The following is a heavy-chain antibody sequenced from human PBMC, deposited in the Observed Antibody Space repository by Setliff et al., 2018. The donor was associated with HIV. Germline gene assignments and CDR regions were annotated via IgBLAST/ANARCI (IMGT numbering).Heavy chain of an antibody. CDR1: GYSFSDYW. J-gene: IGHJ4*02. D-gene: IGHD3-22*01. CDR3: ARVDMGYYYDSSGYSHFDH. CDR2: IFPDDSDT. V-gene: IGHV5-51*01. Sequence: GESLKISCKASGYSFSDYWIGWVRQMPGKGLEWMGIIFPDDSDTRYSPSFQGHVTISADKSISTAYLQWSSLKASDTAIYYCARVDMGYYYDSSGYSHFDHWGQGTLVTVSS.